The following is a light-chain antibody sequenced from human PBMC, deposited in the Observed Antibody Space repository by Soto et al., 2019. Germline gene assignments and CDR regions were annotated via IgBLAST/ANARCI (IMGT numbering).Light chain of an antibody. V-gene: IGKV3-20*01. Sequence: VLTQSPGTLSLSPWERATLSCRASESVSNNYLAWYQQKPGQAPRLLIYGASNRATGIPDRFSGSGSGTDFTLTISRLEPEDFAVYFCQHYNNWPPWTFGQGIKVDIK. CDR1: ESVSNNY. J-gene: IGKJ1*01. CDR2: GAS. CDR3: QHYNNWPPWT.